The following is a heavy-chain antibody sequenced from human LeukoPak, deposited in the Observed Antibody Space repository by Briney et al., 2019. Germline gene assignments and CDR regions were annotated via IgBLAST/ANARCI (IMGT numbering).Heavy chain of an antibody. J-gene: IGHJ4*02. CDR2: INSDTNIT. CDR3: AKARGEQNGGSNY. Sequence: GGSLRLSCVASGFSFSSYPMNWVRQAPGKGLEWVSHINSDTNITPYTASVSGRFTISRDNSKNTLYLQMNSLRAEDTAVYYCAKARGEQNGGSNYWGQGTQVIVSS. V-gene: IGHV3-48*01. CDR1: GFSFSSYP. D-gene: IGHD2-15*01.